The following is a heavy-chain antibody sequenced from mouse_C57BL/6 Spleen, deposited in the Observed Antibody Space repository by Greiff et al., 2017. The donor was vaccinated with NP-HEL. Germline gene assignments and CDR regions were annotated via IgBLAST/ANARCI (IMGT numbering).Heavy chain of an antibody. CDR3: ATHDYGSEGWFAY. CDR1: GFTFSDYG. Sequence: DVKLVESGGGLVKPGGSLKLSCAASGFTFSDYGMHWVRQAPEKGLEWVAYISSGSSTIYYADTVKGRFTLSRDNAKNTLFLQMTSLRSEDTAMYYCATHDYGSEGWFAYWGQGTLVTVAA. J-gene: IGHJ3*01. V-gene: IGHV5-17*01. CDR2: ISSGSSTI. D-gene: IGHD1-1*01.